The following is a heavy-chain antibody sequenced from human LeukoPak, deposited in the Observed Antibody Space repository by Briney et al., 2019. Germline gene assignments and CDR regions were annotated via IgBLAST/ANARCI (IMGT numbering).Heavy chain of an antibody. CDR3: VREVFGPQYFDY. Sequence: ASVKVSCKASGYTFTGYYMHWVRQAPGQGLEWMGWINPNSGGTNYAQKFQGRVTMTRDTSISTAYMELSRLRSDDTAVYYCVREVFGPQYFDYWGQGTLVTVSS. CDR1: GYTFTGYY. D-gene: IGHD3-10*01. V-gene: IGHV1-2*02. CDR2: INPNSGGT. J-gene: IGHJ4*02.